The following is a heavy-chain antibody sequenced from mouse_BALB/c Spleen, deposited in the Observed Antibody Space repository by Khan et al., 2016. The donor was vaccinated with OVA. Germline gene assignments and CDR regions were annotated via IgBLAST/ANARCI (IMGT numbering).Heavy chain of an antibody. CDR1: GYSFTSYL. D-gene: IGHD1-3*01. J-gene: IGHJ3*01. V-gene: IGHV1-5*01. CDR2: IYPGNSDT. CDR3: TRGGSSSFAY. Sequence: VQLQQSGTVLARPGASVKMSCKASGYSFTSYLIHWVKQRPGQGLEWIGDIYPGNSDTRYNQKFKDKAKLTSGTSASTAYMELSSLTNEDSAVYCCTRGGSSSFAYWGQGTLVTVSA.